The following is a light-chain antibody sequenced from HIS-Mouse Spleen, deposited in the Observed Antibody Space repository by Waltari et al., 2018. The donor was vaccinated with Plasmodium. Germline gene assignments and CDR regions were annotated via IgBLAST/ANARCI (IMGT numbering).Light chain of an antibody. J-gene: IGKJ1*01. CDR3: QQYNSYWT. CDR2: KAS. CDR1: QSISSW. Sequence: DIQMTQSPSTLSASVGDIVTIACLASQSISSWLAWYQQKPGKAPKLLIYKASSLESGVPSRFSGSGSGTEFTLTISSLQPDDFATYYCQQYNSYWTFGQGTKVEIK. V-gene: IGKV1-5*03.